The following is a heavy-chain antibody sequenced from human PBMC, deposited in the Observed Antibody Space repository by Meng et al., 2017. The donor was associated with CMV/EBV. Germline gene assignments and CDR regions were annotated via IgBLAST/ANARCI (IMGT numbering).Heavy chain of an antibody. CDR3: ARGRLFCSSTSCRNGGIGY. D-gene: IGHD2-2*01. V-gene: IGHV1-8*03. CDR1: GYTFTSYD. Sequence: ASAKVSCKASGYTFTSYDINWVRQATGQGLEWMGWMNPNSGNTGYAQKFQGRVTITRNTSISTAYMELSSLRSADTAVYYCARGRLFCSSTSCRNGGIGYWGQGTLDTVSS. CDR2: MNPNSGNT. J-gene: IGHJ4*02.